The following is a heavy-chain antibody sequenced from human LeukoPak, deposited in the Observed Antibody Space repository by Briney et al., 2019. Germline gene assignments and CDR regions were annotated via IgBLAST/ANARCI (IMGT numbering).Heavy chain of an antibody. V-gene: IGHV4-34*01. J-gene: IGHJ4*02. CDR3: ARGGDSGYDF. CDR2: INHSGST. CDR1: GVSFSGYY. Sequence: RASETLSLTCAVYGVSFSGYYWSWLRQPPGKGLEWIGEINHSGSTNYNPSLKSRVTISVDTSKNQFSLKLSSVTAADTAVYYCARGGDSGYDFGGQGTLVTVSS. D-gene: IGHD5-12*01.